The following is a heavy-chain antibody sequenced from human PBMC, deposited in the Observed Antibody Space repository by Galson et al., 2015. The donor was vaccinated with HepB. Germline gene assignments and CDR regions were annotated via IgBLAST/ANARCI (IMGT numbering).Heavy chain of an antibody. V-gene: IGHV3-23*01. Sequence: SLRLSCAASGFTFSSYAMSWVRQAPGKGLEWVSAISGSGGSTYYADSVKGRFTISSDDSKNTLYLQMNSLRAEDTAVYYCAAPASGYYSTVDYWGQGTLVTVSS. CDR1: GFTFSSYA. CDR3: AAPASGYYSTVDY. CDR2: ISGSGGST. D-gene: IGHD3-22*01. J-gene: IGHJ4*02.